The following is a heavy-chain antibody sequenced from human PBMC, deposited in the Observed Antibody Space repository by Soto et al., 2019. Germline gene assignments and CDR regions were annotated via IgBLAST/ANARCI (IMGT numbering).Heavy chain of an antibody. D-gene: IGHD3-10*01. CDR2: ISGSGGST. J-gene: IGHJ4*02. Sequence: GGSLRLSCAASGFTFSSYAMSWVRQAPGKGLEWVSAISGSGGSTYYAESVAGRFTISRDSSKNTLYLQMNSLRAEDTAVYYCAKDTTQGKTPTLVFDYWGQGTLVTVSS. V-gene: IGHV3-23*01. CDR1: GFTFSSYA. CDR3: AKDTTQGKTPTLVFDY.